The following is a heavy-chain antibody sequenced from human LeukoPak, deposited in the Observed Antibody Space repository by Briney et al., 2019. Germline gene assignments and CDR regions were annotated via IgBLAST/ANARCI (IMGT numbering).Heavy chain of an antibody. J-gene: IGHJ4*02. Sequence: GGSLRLSCAASGFTFSGYSMNWVRQAPGKGLEWVSYISSSSSTIYYADSVKGRFTISRDNAKNSLYLQMNSLRAEDTAVYYCARDQVGATDYWGQGTLVTVSS. CDR3: ARDQVGATDY. V-gene: IGHV3-48*01. D-gene: IGHD1-26*01. CDR1: GFTFSGYS. CDR2: ISSSSSTI.